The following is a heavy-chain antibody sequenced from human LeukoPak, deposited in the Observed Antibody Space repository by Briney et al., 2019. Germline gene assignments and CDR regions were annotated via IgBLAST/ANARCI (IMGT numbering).Heavy chain of an antibody. CDR3: ARKGPEHLPTYFDH. CDR1: GCSISRGGYY. J-gene: IGHJ4*02. V-gene: IGHV4-30-2*06. Sequence: PSDTLSLTCTVSGCSISRGGYYWSWLRQSPGQLLERLGYIWPSGSTNYNPSLSGRVAISLDKSRNHFTLMVTAVTAADTAFYYCARKGPEHLPTYFDHWGRGILVTVSS. D-gene: IGHD2-21*01. CDR2: IWPSGST.